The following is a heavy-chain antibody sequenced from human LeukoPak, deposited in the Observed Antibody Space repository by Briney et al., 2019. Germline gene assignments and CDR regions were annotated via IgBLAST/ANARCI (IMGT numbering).Heavy chain of an antibody. CDR1: GFTFTNNF. D-gene: IGHD2-15*01. CDR3: AKSGLNRFDY. V-gene: IGHV3-23*01. Sequence: GGSLRLSCAASGFTFTNNFMSWVRQVPGKGLEWVSTFSGSGGNTYYADSVKGRFTISRDNSKNTLYLQMNSLRAEDTAVYYCAKSGLNRFDYWGQGTLVTVSS. CDR2: FSGSGGNT. J-gene: IGHJ4*02.